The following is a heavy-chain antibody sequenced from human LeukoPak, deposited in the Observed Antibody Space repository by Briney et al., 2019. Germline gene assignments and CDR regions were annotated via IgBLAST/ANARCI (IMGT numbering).Heavy chain of an antibody. CDR1: GFTFSSYA. V-gene: IGHV3-23*01. J-gene: IGHJ1*01. CDR2: ISGSGGST. Sequence: GGSLRLSCAASGFTFSSYAMSWVRQAPGKGLGWVSAISGSGGSTYYADSVKGRFTISRDNSKNTLYLQMNGLRAEDTAVYYCAKVSGGYFQHWGQGTLVTVSS. D-gene: IGHD2/OR15-2a*01. CDR3: AKVSGGYFQH.